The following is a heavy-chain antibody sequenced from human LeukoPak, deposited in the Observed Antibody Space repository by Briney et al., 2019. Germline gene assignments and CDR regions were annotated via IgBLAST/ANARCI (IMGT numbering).Heavy chain of an antibody. Sequence: ASVKVSCKASGFTFTSSAMQWVRQARGQRREWRGWIVVGSGNTNYAQKFQERVTITRDMSTSTAYMELSSLRSEDTAVYYCAADRAYYCDSSGYFKSGWFDPWGQGTLVTVSS. CDR2: IVVGSGNT. CDR3: AADRAYYCDSSGYFKSGWFDP. CDR1: GFTFTSSA. J-gene: IGHJ5*02. D-gene: IGHD3-22*01. V-gene: IGHV1-58*02.